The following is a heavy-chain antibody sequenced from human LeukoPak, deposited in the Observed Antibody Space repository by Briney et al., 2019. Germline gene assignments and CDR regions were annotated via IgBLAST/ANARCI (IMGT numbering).Heavy chain of an antibody. CDR1: GFTFSSNG. Sequence: GGSLRLSCAASGFTFSSNGMNWVRQAPGKGLEWVSSISSSSSYIYYADSVKGRFTISRDNAKNSLYLQMNSLRAEDTAVYYCARMGHYGDIDYWGQGTLVTVSS. CDR3: ARMGHYGDIDY. D-gene: IGHD4-17*01. V-gene: IGHV3-21*01. CDR2: ISSSSSYI. J-gene: IGHJ4*02.